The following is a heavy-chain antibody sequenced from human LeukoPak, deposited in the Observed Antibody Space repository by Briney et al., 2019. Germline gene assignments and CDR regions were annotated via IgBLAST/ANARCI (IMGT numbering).Heavy chain of an antibody. V-gene: IGHV3-21*01. Sequence: PGGSLRLSCAASGFTFSSYGMHWVRQAPGKGLEWVSSISSSSSYIYYADSVRGRFTISRDNSKNTLYLQMNSLRAEDTAVYYCAKTSITFGGLIYAFDTWGQGTAVTVSS. D-gene: IGHD3-16*01. CDR3: AKTSITFGGLIYAFDT. J-gene: IGHJ3*02. CDR1: GFTFSSYG. CDR2: ISSSSSYI.